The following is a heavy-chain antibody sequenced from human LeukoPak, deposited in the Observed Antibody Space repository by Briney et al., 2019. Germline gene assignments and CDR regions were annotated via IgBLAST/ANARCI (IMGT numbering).Heavy chain of an antibody. CDR1: GGSFSGYY. CDR2: INHSGST. D-gene: IGHD2-2*01. J-gene: IGHJ5*02. Sequence: SETLSLTCAVYGGSFSGYYWSWIRQPPGKGLEWIGEINHSGSTNYNPSLKSRVTISVDTSKNQFSLKLSSVTAADTAVYYCARGRCCSSTSCRRQGWFDPWGQGTLVTVSS. CDR3: ARGRCCSSTSCRRQGWFDP. V-gene: IGHV4-34*01.